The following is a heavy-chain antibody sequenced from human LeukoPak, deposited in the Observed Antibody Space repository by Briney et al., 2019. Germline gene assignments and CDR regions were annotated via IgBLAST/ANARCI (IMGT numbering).Heavy chain of an antibody. D-gene: IGHD5-18*01. CDR1: GYSISSGYY. Sequence: SETLSLTCTVSGYSISSGYYWGWIRQPPGKGLEWIGSIYHSGSTYYNPSLKSRVTISVDTSKNQFSLKLSSVTAADTAVYYCASAYTTAMVPVPYNWFDPWGQGTLVTVSS. J-gene: IGHJ5*02. V-gene: IGHV4-38-2*02. CDR2: IYHSGST. CDR3: ASAYTTAMVPVPYNWFDP.